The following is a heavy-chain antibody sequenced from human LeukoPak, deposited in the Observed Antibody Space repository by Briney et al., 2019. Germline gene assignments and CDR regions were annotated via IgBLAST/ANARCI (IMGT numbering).Heavy chain of an antibody. CDR1: GFTFSSYG. Sequence: GRSLRLSCAAAGFTFSSYGMHRVRQAPGKGLEWVAVIWYDGSNKYYADSVKGRFTISRDNSKNTLYLQMNSLRAEDTAVYYCARGRDSNYAYYFDYWGQGTLVTVSS. CDR3: ARGRDSNYAYYFDY. CDR2: IWYDGSNK. D-gene: IGHD4-11*01. J-gene: IGHJ4*02. V-gene: IGHV3-33*01.